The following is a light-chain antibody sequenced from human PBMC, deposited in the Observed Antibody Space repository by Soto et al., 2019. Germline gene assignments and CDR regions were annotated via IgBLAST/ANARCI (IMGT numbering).Light chain of an antibody. CDR2: EVS. CDR1: SSDVGGYNY. J-gene: IGLJ1*01. Sequence: SVLTXPASVSGSPGQSITISCTGTSSDVGGYNYVSWYQQHPGKAPKLMIYEVSNRPSGVSNRFSGSKSGNTASLTISGLQAEDEADYYCSSYTSSSTVYVFGTGTKVTVL. V-gene: IGLV2-14*01. CDR3: SSYTSSSTVYV.